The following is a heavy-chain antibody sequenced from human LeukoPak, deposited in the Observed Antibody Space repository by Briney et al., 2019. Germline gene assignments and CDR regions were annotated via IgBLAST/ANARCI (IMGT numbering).Heavy chain of an antibody. J-gene: IGHJ4*02. Sequence: PGRSLRLSCAASGFTFSSYAMHWVRQAPGKGLEWVAVISYDGSNKYYADSVKGRFTISRDNSKNALYLQMNSLRAEDTAVYYRARVSIVRTYFDYWGQGTLVTVSS. V-gene: IGHV3-30*04. CDR2: ISYDGSNK. CDR1: GFTFSSYA. D-gene: IGHD3-10*01. CDR3: ARVSIVRTYFDY.